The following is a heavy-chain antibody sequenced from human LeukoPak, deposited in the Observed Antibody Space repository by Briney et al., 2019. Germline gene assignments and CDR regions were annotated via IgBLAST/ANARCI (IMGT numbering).Heavy chain of an antibody. CDR3: ARARTGDSDY. V-gene: IGHV1-46*01. CDR2: INPGGGST. Sequence: AAVKVSCKASGYTFINYYIHWVRQAPGQGLEWMGLINPGGGSTTYSQKFQGRVTMTRDTSTNPVYMELNSLRSEDTALYYCARARTGDSDYWGQGTLVTVSS. J-gene: IGHJ4*02. CDR1: GYTFINYY. D-gene: IGHD7-27*01.